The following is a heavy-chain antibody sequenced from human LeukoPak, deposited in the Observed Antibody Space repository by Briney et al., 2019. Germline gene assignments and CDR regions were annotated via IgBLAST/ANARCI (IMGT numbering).Heavy chain of an antibody. D-gene: IGHD2-2*01. Sequence: SVKVSCKASGGTFSSYAISWVRQAPGQGLEWMGTIIPIFGIANYAQKFQGRVTITADKSTSTAYMELSSLRSEDTAVYYCARVDAGYCSSTSCPPVYWGQGTLVTVSS. V-gene: IGHV1-69*04. CDR2: IIPIFGIA. CDR3: ARVDAGYCSSTSCPPVY. CDR1: GGTFSSYA. J-gene: IGHJ4*02.